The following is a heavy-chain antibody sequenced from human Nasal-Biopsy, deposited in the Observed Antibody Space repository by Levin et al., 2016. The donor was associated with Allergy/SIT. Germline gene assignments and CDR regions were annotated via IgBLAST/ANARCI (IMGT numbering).Heavy chain of an antibody. CDR3: ARDYWGSYEY. J-gene: IGHJ4*02. CDR2: INGDGSNT. V-gene: IGHV3-43D*04. Sequence: GESLKISCAASGFMFHEYAMHWVRQAPGKGLEFVSLINGDGSNTFYVDSVKGRFTISRDNSMNSLFLQMNSLRPEDTALYYCARDYWGSYEYWGQGTVVTVSS. D-gene: IGHD1-26*01. CDR1: GFMFHEYA.